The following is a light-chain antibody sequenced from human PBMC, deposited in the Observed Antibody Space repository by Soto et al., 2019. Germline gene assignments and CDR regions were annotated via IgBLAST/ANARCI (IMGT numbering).Light chain of an antibody. CDR2: EGT. CDR1: ISDVGSYNL. CDR3: CSYAGSRTYV. J-gene: IGLJ1*01. Sequence: QSVRTQPGSVSGPPGQSIVISCTGTISDVGSYNLVSWYQQYPGKAPKVIIFEGTKRPSGVSNRFSGSKSGNTASLTISGLQTEDEADYYCCSYAGSRTYVFGTGTKVTVL. V-gene: IGLV2-23*01.